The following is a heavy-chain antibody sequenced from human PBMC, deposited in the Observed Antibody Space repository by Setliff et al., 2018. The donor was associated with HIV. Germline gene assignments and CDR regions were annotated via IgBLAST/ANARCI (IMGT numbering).Heavy chain of an antibody. J-gene: IGHJ4*02. Sequence: PGGSLRLSCAASGFAFDNYCMTWVRQAPGKGLEWVSGIGGSTGTIYYADSVKGRFTISRDNSKNTLYLQMDSLRPKDTAAYYCARAPSWQRQVDFWGQGTLVTVSS. CDR1: GFAFDNYC. D-gene: IGHD6-25*01. CDR2: IGGSTGTI. CDR3: ARAPSWQRQVDF. V-gene: IGHV3-23*01.